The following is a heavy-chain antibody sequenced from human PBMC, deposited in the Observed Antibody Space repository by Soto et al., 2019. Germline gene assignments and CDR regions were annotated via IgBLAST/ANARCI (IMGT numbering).Heavy chain of an antibody. CDR2: IKEDGSQK. Sequence: EVQLVESGGDLVQPGGSLRLSCAASGFTFSSYWMTWVRQAPGKGLEWVANIKEDGSQKYYVGSVEGRFTISRDNAKNSLYLQMNSLRAEDTAVYYCARDRQWGADDYYWGQGTLVTVSS. CDR1: GFTFSSYW. J-gene: IGHJ4*02. V-gene: IGHV3-7*01. D-gene: IGHD6-19*01. CDR3: ARDRQWGADDYY.